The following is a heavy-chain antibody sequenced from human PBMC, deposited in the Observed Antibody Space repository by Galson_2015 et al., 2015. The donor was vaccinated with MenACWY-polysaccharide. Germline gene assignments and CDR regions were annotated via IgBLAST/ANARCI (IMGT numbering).Heavy chain of an antibody. CDR3: AHRPRDCSGGSCYSVQNWFDP. CDR1: GFSLSTSGVG. CDR2: IYWDDDK. D-gene: IGHD2-15*01. J-gene: IGHJ5*02. Sequence: ALVKPTQTLTLTCTFSGFSLSTSGVGVGWIRQPPGKALEWLALIYWDDDKRYSPSLKSRLTITKDTSKNQVVLTMTNMDPVDTATYYCAHRPRDCSGGSCYSVQNWFDPWGQGTLVTVSS. V-gene: IGHV2-5*02.